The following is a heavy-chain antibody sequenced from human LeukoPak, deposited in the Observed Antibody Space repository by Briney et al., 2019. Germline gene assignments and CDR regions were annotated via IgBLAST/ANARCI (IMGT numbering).Heavy chain of an antibody. CDR1: GFTFSSYA. V-gene: IGHV3-23*01. D-gene: IGHD2-15*01. CDR3: AKAPVTSCRGAFCYPFDD. J-gene: IGHJ4*02. CDR2: MSSSDDGR. Sequence: PGGSLRLSCAASGFTFSSYAMSWVRRAPGKGLEWVSAMSSSDDGRYYAASVRGRFTISRDTSRSTLYLQMNSLRAEDAAVYYCAKAPVTSCRGAFCYPFDDWGQGTLVTVSS.